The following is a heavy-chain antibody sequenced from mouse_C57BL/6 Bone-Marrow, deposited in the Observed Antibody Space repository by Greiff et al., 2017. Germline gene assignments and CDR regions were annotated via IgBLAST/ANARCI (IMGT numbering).Heavy chain of an antibody. D-gene: IGHD2-3*01. J-gene: IGHJ2*01. Sequence: QVQLKQPGAELVMPGASVKLSCKASGYTFTSYWMHWVKQRPGQGLEWIGEIDPSDSYTNYNQKFKGKSTLTVDKSSSTAYMQLSSLTSEDSAVYYCARSDGYYSYYFDYWGQGTTLTVSS. V-gene: IGHV1-69*01. CDR1: GYTFTSYW. CDR3: ARSDGYYSYYFDY. CDR2: IDPSDSYT.